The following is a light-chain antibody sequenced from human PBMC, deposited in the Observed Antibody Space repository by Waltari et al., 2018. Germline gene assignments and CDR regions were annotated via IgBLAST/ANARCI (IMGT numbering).Light chain of an antibody. CDR1: SSDIGNSDH. CDR3: CSYAGSDHFYV. V-gene: IGLV2-8*01. CDR2: EVT. J-gene: IGLJ1*01. Sequence: QSALTQPPSASGSPGQSVTISCTGPSSDIGNSDHVSWYQQHPGTAPKLIIHEVTKRPSGVPDRFSGSKSGNTASLTVSGLQAEDEAEYYCCSYAGSDHFYVFGTGTHVTVL.